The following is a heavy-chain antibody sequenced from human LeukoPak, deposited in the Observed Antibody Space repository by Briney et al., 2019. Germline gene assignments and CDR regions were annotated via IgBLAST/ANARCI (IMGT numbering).Heavy chain of an antibody. V-gene: IGHV3-7*01. J-gene: IGHJ4*02. CDR2: IKQDGSEK. CDR3: SRSLDY. CDR1: GFPFSGSW. Sequence: GGSLRLSCAASGFPFSGSWMDWDRQAPGKRMEWVANIKQDGSEKHYADSVKGRFTISRDNAKNSLFLQMSGLRAEDTAVYYCSRSLDYWGQGALVTVSS.